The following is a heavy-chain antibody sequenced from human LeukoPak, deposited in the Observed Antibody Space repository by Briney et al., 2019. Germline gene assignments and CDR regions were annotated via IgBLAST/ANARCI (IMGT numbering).Heavy chain of an antibody. V-gene: IGHV3-48*01. D-gene: IGHD3-10*01. J-gene: IGHJ4*02. CDR3: AKDPNYYGSGSWGN. CDR2: ISATRGIT. Sequence: TGGSLRLSCAASGFNYTSYTMNWVRQAPGMGLEWLSYISATRGITYYADSVKGRFTISRDNAKNSLSLQMDSLRAEDTAVYYCAKDPNYYGSGSWGNWGQGTLVTVSS. CDR1: GFNYTSYT.